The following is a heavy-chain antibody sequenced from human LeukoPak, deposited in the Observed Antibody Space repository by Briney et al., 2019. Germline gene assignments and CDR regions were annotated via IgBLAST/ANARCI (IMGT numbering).Heavy chain of an antibody. J-gene: IGHJ4*02. CDR1: GYTFTGYY. CDR3: ARGTHWDPHFDY. Sequence: ASVKVSCKASGYTFTGYYMHWVRQAPGQGLEWMGWINPNSGGTNYAQKFQGRVTMTRDTSISTAYMELSSLRSDDTAVYYCARGTHWDPHFDYWGQGTLVTVSS. V-gene: IGHV1-2*02. CDR2: INPNSGGT. D-gene: IGHD7-27*01.